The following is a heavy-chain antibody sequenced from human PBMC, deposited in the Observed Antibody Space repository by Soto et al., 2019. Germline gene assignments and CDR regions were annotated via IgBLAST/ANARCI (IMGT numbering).Heavy chain of an antibody. D-gene: IGHD6-6*01. CDR2: SYYSGST. V-gene: IGHV4-59*01. CDR3: ARDRDLAAGPGPYYYYYGMDV. J-gene: IGHJ6*02. Sequence: PSETLSPTCTVSGGSISRYYWSWIRQPPGKGLEWIGYSYYSGSTNYNPALKSRVTISVDTSKNQFSLKLSSVTAADTAVYYCARDRDLAAGPGPYYYYYGMDVWGQGTTVTVS. CDR1: GGSISRYY.